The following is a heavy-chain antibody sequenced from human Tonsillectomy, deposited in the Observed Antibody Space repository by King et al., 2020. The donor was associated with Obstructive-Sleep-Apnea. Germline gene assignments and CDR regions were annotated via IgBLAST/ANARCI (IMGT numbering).Heavy chain of an antibody. CDR3: AREGLSGSGTYHFDY. CDR2: ISYSGNT. J-gene: IGHJ4*02. CDR1: GGSISTGGSY. Sequence: QLQESGPGLVKPSQTLSLTCTVSGGSISTGGSYWTWIRQLPGKGLEWIGYISYSGNTYYNPSLTSRLTISLDPSKNHFSLNLRSVTAADTALYFCAREGLSGSGTYHFDYWGQGTLVTVSS. D-gene: IGHD3-10*01. V-gene: IGHV4-31*03.